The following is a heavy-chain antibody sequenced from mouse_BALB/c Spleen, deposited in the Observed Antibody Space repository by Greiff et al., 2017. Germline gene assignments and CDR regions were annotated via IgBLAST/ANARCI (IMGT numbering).Heavy chain of an antibody. V-gene: IGHV3-2*02. CDR3: ARRAGDYDSYFDV. Sequence: EVHLVESGPGLVKPSQSLSLTCTVTGYSITSDYAWNWIRQFPGNKLEWMGYISYSGSTSYNPSLKSRISITRDTSKNQFFLQLNSVTTEDTATYYCARRAGDYDSYFDVWGAGTTVTVSS. D-gene: IGHD2-4*01. CDR1: GYSITSDYA. J-gene: IGHJ1*01. CDR2: ISYSGST.